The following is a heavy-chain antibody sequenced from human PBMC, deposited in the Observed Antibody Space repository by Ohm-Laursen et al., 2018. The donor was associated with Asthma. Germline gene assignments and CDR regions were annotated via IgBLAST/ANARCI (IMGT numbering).Heavy chain of an antibody. J-gene: IGHJ4*02. CDR3: AREGVNYYDSSGYLEY. D-gene: IGHD3-22*01. CDR2: ISSSGSTI. Sequence: GSLRLSCTASGFTFSSYAMHWVRQAPGKGLEWISYISSSGSTIYYADSVKGRFTISRDNAKNSLYLQMNSLRAEDTAVYYCAREGVNYYDSSGYLEYWGQGTLVTVSS. V-gene: IGHV3-48*03. CDR1: GFTFSSYA.